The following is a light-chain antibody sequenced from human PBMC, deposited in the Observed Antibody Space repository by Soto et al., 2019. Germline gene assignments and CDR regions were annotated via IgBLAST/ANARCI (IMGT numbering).Light chain of an antibody. CDR1: QSVSSN. CDR3: QQRSNWPPGST. J-gene: IGKJ5*01. CDR2: DAS. Sequence: EIVMTQSPATLSVSPGARATLFCRAIQSVSSNLAWYQQKPGQAPRLLIYDASNRATGIPARFSGSGSGTDFTLTISSLEPEDFAVYYCQQRSNWPPGSTFGQGTRLEIK. V-gene: IGKV3-11*01.